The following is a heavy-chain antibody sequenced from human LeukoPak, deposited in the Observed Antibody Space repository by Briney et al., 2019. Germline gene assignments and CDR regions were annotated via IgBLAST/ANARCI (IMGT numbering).Heavy chain of an antibody. CDR3: ARTKIVVVPAATSGGFDY. D-gene: IGHD2-2*01. Sequence: GALRLSCAASGFTFSSYWMHWVRQAPGKGLMWVSRINSDGSSTSYADSVKGRFTISRDNAKNTPYLQMNSLRAEDTAVYYCARTKIVVVPAATSGGFDYWGQGTLVTVSS. CDR1: GFTFSSYW. CDR2: INSDGSST. J-gene: IGHJ4*02. V-gene: IGHV3-74*01.